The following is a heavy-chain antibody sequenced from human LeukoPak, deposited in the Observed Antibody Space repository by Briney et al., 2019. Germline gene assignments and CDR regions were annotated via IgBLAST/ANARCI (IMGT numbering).Heavy chain of an antibody. CDR1: GFTLSHYY. V-gene: IGHV3-11*01. CDR3: ARQGSENDY. CDR2: ISSSGDTI. J-gene: IGHJ4*02. Sequence: PGGSLRLSCAASGFTLSHYYMTWIRQAPGKGLEWLSCISSSGDTIYYADSVKGRFTVSRDNAENSLYLQMNSLRAEDTAMYYCARQGSENDYWGQGTLVTVSS.